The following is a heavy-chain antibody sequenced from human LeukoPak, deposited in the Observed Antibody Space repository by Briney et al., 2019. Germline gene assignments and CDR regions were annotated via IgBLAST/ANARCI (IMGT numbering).Heavy chain of an antibody. CDR1: GFILSSYA. CDR2: ISYDGTNK. V-gene: IGHV3-30*04. CDR3: ARDRDRDIIGDGMDV. Sequence: GRSLRLSCAAPGFILSSYAMYWVRQAPGKGLEWVAVISYDGTNKYYADSVKGRFTISRDNSKSTGYLQMNSLRAEDTAVYYCARDRDRDIIGDGMDVWGKGTTVTVSS. D-gene: IGHD2-15*01. J-gene: IGHJ6*04.